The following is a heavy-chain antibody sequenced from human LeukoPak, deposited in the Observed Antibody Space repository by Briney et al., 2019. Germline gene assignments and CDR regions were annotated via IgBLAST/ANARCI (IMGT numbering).Heavy chain of an antibody. V-gene: IGHV3-23*01. CDR2: ISDSGDYT. J-gene: IGHJ4*02. CDR3: AKDTSIGKYCTNGVCSPFDY. Sequence: GGSLRLSCAGSGFTFSSYAMSWVRQAPGQGLEWVSVISDSGDYTSYADSVRGRFTISRDNSRNTLYLQMICLRPEDTAVYYCAKDTSIGKYCTNGVCSPFDYWGQGTLVTVSS. D-gene: IGHD2-8*01. CDR1: GFTFSSYA.